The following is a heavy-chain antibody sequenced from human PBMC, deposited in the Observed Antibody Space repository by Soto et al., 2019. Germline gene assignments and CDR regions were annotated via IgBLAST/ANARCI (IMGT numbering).Heavy chain of an antibody. CDR1: AYTFTSAW. J-gene: IGHJ4*02. CDR3: AKDRPRRTSGYFFDY. V-gene: IGHV1-46*01. CDR2: INPYGGAA. D-gene: IGHD1-1*01. Sequence: ASAKVSCKASAYTFTSAWMHWVRHAPGQGLEWMGIINPYGGAATYAEKLQGRVTMTRDTSTATDYMELSRLRADDTALYYCAKDRPRRTSGYFFDYWGQGTPVTVSS.